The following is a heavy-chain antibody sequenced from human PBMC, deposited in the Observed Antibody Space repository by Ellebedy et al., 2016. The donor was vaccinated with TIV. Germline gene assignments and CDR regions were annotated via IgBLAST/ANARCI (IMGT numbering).Heavy chain of an antibody. D-gene: IGHD2-15*01. J-gene: IGHJ4*02. V-gene: IGHV4-61*01. Sequence: MPSETLSLTCSVSGGSVSSGTYYWSWIRQPPGKGLEWIGYIYYTGSTNYNPSLKSRVTMSIDTSKNQSSLKLRSVTPADTAVYYCARGSGRPDYWGQGTLVTVSS. CDR3: ARGSGRPDY. CDR2: IYYTGST. CDR1: GGSVSSGTYY.